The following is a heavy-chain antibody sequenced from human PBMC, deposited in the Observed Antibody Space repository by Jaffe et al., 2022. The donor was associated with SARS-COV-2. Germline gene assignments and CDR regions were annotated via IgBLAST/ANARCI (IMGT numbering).Heavy chain of an antibody. CDR1: GVTFSSYA. V-gene: IGHV3-23*01. CDR3: GKQSGSGSSYNEGYYYYGMDV. J-gene: IGHJ6*02. CDR2: ISVSGKTT. D-gene: IGHD3-10*01. Sequence: EVQLLESGGGLVQPGGSLRLSCAASGVTFSSYAMSWVRQAPGKGLEWVSGISVSGKTTYYADSVKGRFIISRDKSKNTLYLQMNSLRAEDTAVYYCGKQSGSGSSYNEGYYYYGMDVWGQGTTVTVSS.